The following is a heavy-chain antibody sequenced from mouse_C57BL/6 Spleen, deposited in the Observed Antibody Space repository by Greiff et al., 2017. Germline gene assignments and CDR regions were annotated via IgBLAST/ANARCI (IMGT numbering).Heavy chain of an antibody. Sequence: QVQLKQPGAELVKPGASVKVSCKASGYTFTSYWMHWVKQRPGQGLEWIGRIHPSDSDTNYNQKFKGKATLTVDKSSSTAYMELRSLTSEDTAVYYCAIKLTGTVWFAYWGQGTLVTVSA. V-gene: IGHV1-74*01. CDR2: IHPSDSDT. CDR1: GYTFTSYW. D-gene: IGHD4-1*01. CDR3: AIKLTGTVWFAY. J-gene: IGHJ3*01.